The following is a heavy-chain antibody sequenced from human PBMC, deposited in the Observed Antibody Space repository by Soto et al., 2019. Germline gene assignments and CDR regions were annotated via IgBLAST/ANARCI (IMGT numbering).Heavy chain of an antibody. D-gene: IGHD5-18*01. J-gene: IGHJ6*02. CDR1: GFTFTGSA. CDR2: IRTKAKSYAT. V-gene: IGHV3-73*02. CDR3: TTPQLYYGMDV. Sequence: EVQLVESGGGLVQPGGSLKLSCAASGFTFTGSAIHWVRQASGKGLEWVGRIRTKAKSYATAYAASVKDRFTVSRDDSKNTAYLQMNSLKTEDTAVYYCTTPQLYYGMDVWGQGTTVTVSS.